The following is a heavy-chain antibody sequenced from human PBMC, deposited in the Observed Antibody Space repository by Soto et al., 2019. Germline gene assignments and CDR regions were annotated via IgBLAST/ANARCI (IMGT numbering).Heavy chain of an antibody. CDR2: INPNSGGT. CDR1: GYTFTGYY. CDR3: AREMKTYCSGGSCVSWFDP. D-gene: IGHD2-15*01. V-gene: IGHV1-2*04. Sequence: ASVKVSCKASGYTFTGYYMHWVRQAPGQGLEWMGWINPNSGGTNYAQKFQGWVTMTRDTSISTAYMELSRLRSDDTAVYYCAREMKTYCSGGSCVSWFDPWGQGTLVTVSS. J-gene: IGHJ5*02.